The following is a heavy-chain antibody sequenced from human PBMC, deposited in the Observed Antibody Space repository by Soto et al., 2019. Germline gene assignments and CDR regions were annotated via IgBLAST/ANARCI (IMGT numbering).Heavy chain of an antibody. CDR2: ISSSSSSI. V-gene: IGHV3-21*01. CDR1: GFTFSAYN. CDR3: ARADYFDSSAYYFSGWFDP. Sequence: VGSLRLSCAASGFTFSAYNMNWVRQAPGKGLEWVSSISSSSSSIYYADSVKGRFTISRDNAKTSLYLQMNSLRAEDTAVYYCARADYFDSSAYYFSGWFDPWGQGTLVTVSS. D-gene: IGHD3-22*01. J-gene: IGHJ5*02.